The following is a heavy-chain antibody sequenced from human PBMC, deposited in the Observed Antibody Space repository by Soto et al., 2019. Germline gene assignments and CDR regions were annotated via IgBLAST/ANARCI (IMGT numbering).Heavy chain of an antibody. V-gene: IGHV5-51*01. Sequence: PGESLKISCKGSGYIFTSYWIGCFLQMPVKGLEWMGIIYPGDSDTRYSPSFQGQVTISADKSISTAYLQWSSLKASDTAMYYCARHSYGYWYYYYGMDVWGQGTTVTVSS. CDR2: IYPGDSDT. D-gene: IGHD5-18*01. J-gene: IGHJ6*02. CDR3: ARHSYGYWYYYYGMDV. CDR1: GYIFTSYW.